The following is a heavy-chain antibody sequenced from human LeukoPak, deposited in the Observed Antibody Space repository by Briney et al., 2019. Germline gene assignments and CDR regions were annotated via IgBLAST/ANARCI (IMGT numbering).Heavy chain of an antibody. J-gene: IGHJ4*02. CDR1: GFTFDDYA. D-gene: IGHD4-11*01. V-gene: IGHV3-9*01. CDR2: ISWNSGSI. CDR3: AKGRSHSNYLGVDY. Sequence: GRSLRLSCAASGFTFDDYAMHWVQQAPGKGLEWVSGISWNSGSIGYADSVKGRFTISRDNAKNSLYLQMNSLRAEDTALYYCAKGRSHSNYLGVDYWGQGTLVTVSS.